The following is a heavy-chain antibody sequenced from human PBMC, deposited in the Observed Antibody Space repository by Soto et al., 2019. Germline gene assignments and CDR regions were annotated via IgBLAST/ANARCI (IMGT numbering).Heavy chain of an antibody. V-gene: IGHV4-34*01. CDR3: ARGKRIAARPFDY. D-gene: IGHD6-6*01. CDR1: GGSFSGYY. CDR2: INHSGST. J-gene: IGHJ4*02. Sequence: QVQLQQWGAGLLKPSETLSLTCAVYGGSFSGYYWSWIRQPPGKGLEWIGEINHSGSTNYNPSLKSRVTIAVDPSKNQFSLKLSSVTAADTAVYYCARGKRIAARPFDYWGQGTLVTVSS.